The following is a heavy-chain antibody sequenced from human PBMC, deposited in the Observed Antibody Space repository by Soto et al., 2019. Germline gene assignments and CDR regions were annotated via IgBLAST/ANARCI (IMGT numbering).Heavy chain of an antibody. CDR1: GGSFSGYY. CDR2: INHSGST. V-gene: IGHV4-34*01. J-gene: IGHJ4*02. Sequence: PSETLSLTCAVYGGSFSGYYWSWIRQPPGKGREWMGEINHSGSTNYNPSREGRVTRSVDTAKNQFSLKLSSVTAADTAVYYCARGRLSESGYHPELDYWGQGTLVTV. D-gene: IGHD3-3*01. CDR3: ARGRLSESGYHPELDY.